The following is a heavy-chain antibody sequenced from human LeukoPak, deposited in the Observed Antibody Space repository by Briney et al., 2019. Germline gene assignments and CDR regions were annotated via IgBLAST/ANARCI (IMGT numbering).Heavy chain of an antibody. D-gene: IGHD5-12*01. Sequence: PGGSLRLSCAASGFTFSSHGMHWVRQAPGKGLEWVAVIWYDASRQNYADSVKGRFTISRDNSKNMLYLQMNSLRAEDTAVYYCAKASGTATRGTDYWGQGTLVTVSS. V-gene: IGHV3-33*08. CDR2: IWYDASRQ. CDR1: GFTFSSHG. J-gene: IGHJ4*02. CDR3: AKASGTATRGTDY.